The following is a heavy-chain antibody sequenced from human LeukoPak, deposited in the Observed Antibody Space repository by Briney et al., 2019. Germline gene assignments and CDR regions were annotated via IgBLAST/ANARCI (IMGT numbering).Heavy chain of an antibody. CDR1: GGTFSSYA. Sequence: SVKVSCKASGGTFSSYAISWVRQAPGQGLEWMGGIIPIFGTANYAQKFQGRVTITADESTSTAYMELSSLRSEDTAVYYCARDRDSSGYYYYYMDVWGKGTTVTVSS. CDR2: IIPIFGTA. D-gene: IGHD3-22*01. J-gene: IGHJ6*03. V-gene: IGHV1-69*13. CDR3: ARDRDSSGYYYYYMDV.